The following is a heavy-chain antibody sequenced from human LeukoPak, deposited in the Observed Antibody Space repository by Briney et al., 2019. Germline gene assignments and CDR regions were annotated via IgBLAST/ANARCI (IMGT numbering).Heavy chain of an antibody. J-gene: IGHJ3*02. CDR1: GFPFSSYA. CDR2: ISGSGRST. CDR3: AKDGYYYGSGRKLGAFDI. Sequence: QLGGSLRLSCAASGFPFSSYAMSWVRQAPGKGLEWVSAISGSGRSTYYADSVKGRFTISRDNSKSTLYLQMNSLRAEDTAVYYCAKDGYYYGSGRKLGAFDIWGQGTMVTVSS. D-gene: IGHD3-10*01. V-gene: IGHV3-23*01.